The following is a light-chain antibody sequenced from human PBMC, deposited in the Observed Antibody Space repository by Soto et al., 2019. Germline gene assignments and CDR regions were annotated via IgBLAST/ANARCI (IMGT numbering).Light chain of an antibody. J-gene: IGKJ5*01. CDR1: QSVLYSSNNKNY. V-gene: IGKV4-1*01. CDR2: WAS. CDR3: QQYYSTPST. Sequence: DIVMTQSPDSLAMSLGERATINCKSSQSVLYSSNNKNYLAWYQQKPGQPPKLLIYWASTRESGVPDRFSGSGSGTDFTLTISSLQAEDVAVYYSQQYYSTPSTLGQGTRLEIK.